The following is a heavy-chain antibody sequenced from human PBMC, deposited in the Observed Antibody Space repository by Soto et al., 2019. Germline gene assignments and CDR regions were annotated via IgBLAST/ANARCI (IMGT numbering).Heavy chain of an antibody. CDR1: GFTFTSSA. D-gene: IGHD5-18*01. CDR2: IVVGSGNT. Sequence: ASVKVSCKASGFTFTSSAVQWVRQARGQRLEWIGWIVVGSGNTNYAQKFQERVTITRDMSTSTAYMELSSLRSEDTAVYYCAAQRGYSYGYSDYWGQGTLVTVSS. J-gene: IGHJ4*02. V-gene: IGHV1-58*01. CDR3: AAQRGYSYGYSDY.